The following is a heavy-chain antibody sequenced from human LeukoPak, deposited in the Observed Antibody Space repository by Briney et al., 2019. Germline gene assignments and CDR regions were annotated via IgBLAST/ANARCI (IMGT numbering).Heavy chain of an antibody. CDR1: GGTFSSYA. CDR3: ARNSGGYNAGPWYYFDY. V-gene: IGHV1-69*13. CDR2: VIPIFGTA. Sequence: SVKVSCKASGGTFSSYAISWVRQAPGQGLEWMGGVIPIFGTANYAQKFQGRVTITADEATSTAYMELSSLRSEDTAVYYCARNSGGYNAGPWYYFDYWGQGTLVTVSS. J-gene: IGHJ4*02. D-gene: IGHD5-24*01.